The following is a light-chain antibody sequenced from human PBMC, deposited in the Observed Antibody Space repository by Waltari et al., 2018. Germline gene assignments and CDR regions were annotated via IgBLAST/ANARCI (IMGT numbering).Light chain of an antibody. CDR1: QSVSSIS. V-gene: IGKV3-20*01. Sequence: DIVLTQSPGTLSLSPGERATLSCRASQSVSSISFTCYQQRPGPAPRLIMYGTSSRATDIPDRFSGSGSGTDFTLTISRLEPEDFAVYFCQHYDGSAVTFGGGTKVEIK. CDR3: QHYDGSAVT. J-gene: IGKJ4*01. CDR2: GTS.